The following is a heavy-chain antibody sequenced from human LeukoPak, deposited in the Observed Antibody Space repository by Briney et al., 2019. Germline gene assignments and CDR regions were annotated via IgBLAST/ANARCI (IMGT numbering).Heavy chain of an antibody. CDR1: GFTFSSYS. J-gene: IGHJ3*02. Sequence: GGSLRLSCAASGFTFSSYSMNWVRQAPGKGLEWVSSISSSSSYIYYADSVKGRFTISRDNAKNSLYLQMNSAKAEATPVYYRERPDDSIAAFDIWGQGTMVTVSS. CDR2: ISSSSSYI. CDR3: ERPDDSIAAFDI. V-gene: IGHV3-21*01. D-gene: IGHD3-22*01.